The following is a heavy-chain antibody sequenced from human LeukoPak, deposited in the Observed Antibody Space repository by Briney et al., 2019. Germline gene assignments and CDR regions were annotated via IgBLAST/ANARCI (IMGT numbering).Heavy chain of an antibody. D-gene: IGHD6-6*01. CDR3: ARDRIAARPGVDY. CDR1: GYTFTGYY. Sequence: ASVKVSCKASGYTFTGYYMHWVRQAPGQGLEWMGWINPNSGGTNYAQKLQGRVTMTTDTSTSTAYMELRSLRSDDTAVYYCARDRIAARPGVDYWGQGTLVTVSS. J-gene: IGHJ4*02. V-gene: IGHV1-2*02. CDR2: INPNSGGT.